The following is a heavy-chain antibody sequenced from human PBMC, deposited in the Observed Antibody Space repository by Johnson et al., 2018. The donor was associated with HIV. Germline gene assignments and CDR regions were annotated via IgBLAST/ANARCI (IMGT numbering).Heavy chain of an antibody. CDR1: GFTFSNAW. CDR2: IKSKTDGGTT. CDR3: TTAIYSYDTRDTRAFDI. D-gene: IGHD3-22*01. V-gene: IGHV3-15*01. Sequence: VQLVESGGGVVQPEGSLRLSCAASGFTFSNAWMSWVRQAPGKGLEWVGRIKSKTDGGTTDYAAPVKGRFTISRDDSKNTLYLQMNSLKTEDTALYYCTTAIYSYDTRDTRAFDIWGQGTMVTVSS. J-gene: IGHJ3*02.